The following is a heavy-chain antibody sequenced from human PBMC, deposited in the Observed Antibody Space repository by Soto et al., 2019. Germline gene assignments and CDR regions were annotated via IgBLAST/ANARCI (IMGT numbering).Heavy chain of an antibody. Sequence: GGSLRLSCAASGFTFSNAWINWVRQAPGKGLEWVGRVKSKTHVGTTDYAEVVKGRFAIAIDDSNNMVYLQMNSLKIEDTAVYYCTTDSYSTITLVRFEYWGHGTLVTVCS. V-gene: IGHV3-15*07. CDR2: VKSKTHVGTT. J-gene: IGHJ4*01. D-gene: IGHD2-8*01. CDR1: GFTFSNAW. CDR3: TTDSYSTITLVRFEY.